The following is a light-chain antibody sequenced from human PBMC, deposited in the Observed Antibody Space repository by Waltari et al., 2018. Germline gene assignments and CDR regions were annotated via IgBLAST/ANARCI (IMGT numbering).Light chain of an antibody. Sequence: SSELTKGPAVSVALGQTVRMTCQGDSLRSSYASWYQQKPGQAPLLVFYGKDNRPSGVPDRFSGSSSGNTASLTITGARAEDEADYYCNSRDSSGTHVVFGGGTKLTVL. J-gene: IGLJ2*01. CDR3: NSRDSSGTHVV. CDR2: GKD. V-gene: IGLV3-19*01. CDR1: SLRSSY.